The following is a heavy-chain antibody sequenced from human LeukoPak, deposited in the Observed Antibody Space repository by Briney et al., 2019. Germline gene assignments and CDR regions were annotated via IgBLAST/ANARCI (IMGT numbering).Heavy chain of an antibody. J-gene: IGHJ4*02. Sequence: PGGSLRLSCAASGFTFSTYAMHWVRQAPAKGLDWVAVISNDGRDKYYADSVKGRFTISRDNSKNTLDLQVNSLRVDDTAVYYCARGAWTATQPINDWGQGTLVTVSS. D-gene: IGHD2-21*02. CDR1: GFTFSTYA. V-gene: IGHV3-30*04. CDR2: ISNDGRDK. CDR3: ARGAWTATQPIND.